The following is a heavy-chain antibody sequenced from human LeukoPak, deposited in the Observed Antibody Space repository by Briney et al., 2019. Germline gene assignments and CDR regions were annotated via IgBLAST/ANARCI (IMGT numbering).Heavy chain of an antibody. D-gene: IGHD6-13*01. CDR1: GFTFSSYA. Sequence: GGSLRLSCAASGFTFSSYAMSWVRQAPGKGLEWVSAISGSGGSTYYADSVKGRFTISRDNSKNTLYLQMNSLRAEDTAVYYCAMYSSSWYNHYYYFDYWGQGTLVTVSS. V-gene: IGHV3-23*01. CDR3: AMYSSSWYNHYYYFDY. J-gene: IGHJ4*02. CDR2: ISGSGGST.